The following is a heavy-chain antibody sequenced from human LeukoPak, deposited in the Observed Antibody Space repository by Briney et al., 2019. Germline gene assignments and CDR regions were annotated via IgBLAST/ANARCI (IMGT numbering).Heavy chain of an antibody. Sequence: GGSLRLSCAASGFTFSLYSMNWVRQAPGKGLEWVSYINSGSTTIYYADSVKGRFTISRDNAKNSLYLQMNSLRDEDTAVYYCARDSGVDAHLDYWGQGTLVTVSS. D-gene: IGHD3-3*01. CDR3: ARDSGVDAHLDY. J-gene: IGHJ4*02. V-gene: IGHV3-48*02. CDR1: GFTFSLYS. CDR2: INSGSTTI.